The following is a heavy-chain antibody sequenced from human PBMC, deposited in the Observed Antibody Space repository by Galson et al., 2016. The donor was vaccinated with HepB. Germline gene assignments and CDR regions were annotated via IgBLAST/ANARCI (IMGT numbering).Heavy chain of an antibody. Sequence: CAISGDSVSNNHVAWNWIRQSPSRGLEWLERTYYMSKWYNDYAVFVKSRITINSATSKNQFSLQLNSVTPEDTAVYYCVGGLRDRGYHYYMDVWGKGTTVTVSS. CDR3: VGGLRDRGYHYYMDV. J-gene: IGHJ6*03. CDR1: GDSVSNNHVA. V-gene: IGHV6-1*01. CDR2: TYYMSKWYN. D-gene: IGHD3-16*01.